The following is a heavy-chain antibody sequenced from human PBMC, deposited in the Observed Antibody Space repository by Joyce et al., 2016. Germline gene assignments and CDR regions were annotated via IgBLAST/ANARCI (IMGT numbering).Heavy chain of an antibody. Sequence: QVQLVQSGAEVKRPGASVKISCQASGYTFTSYYIHWIRQAPGHGLEWMGRVDPRNGDVESAEKFHGRFTMSMDTSIATAYLEISGLTSDDTAVYFCARDEVGKNLQLVLLYFWGQGSLISVSS. J-gene: IGHJ4*01. CDR2: VDPRNGDV. V-gene: IGHV1-2*06. CDR3: ARDEVGKNLQLVLLYF. CDR1: GYTFTSYY. D-gene: IGHD1-1*01.